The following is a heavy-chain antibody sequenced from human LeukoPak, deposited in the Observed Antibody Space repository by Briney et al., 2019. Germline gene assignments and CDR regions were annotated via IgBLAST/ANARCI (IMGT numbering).Heavy chain of an antibody. CDR2: IYTNGNT. D-gene: IGHD3-10*01. V-gene: IGHV4-4*07. J-gene: IGHJ5*02. CDR3: ARESPPRGYGSGTQRFDP. CDR1: GGSISSYF. Sequence: SETLSLTCTVSGGSISSYFWAWIRQPAGKGLEWIGRIYTNGNTDYNPSLKSRVTISVDTSKNQFSLKLSSVTAADTAVYYCARESPPRGYGSGTQRFDPWGQGTLVTVSS.